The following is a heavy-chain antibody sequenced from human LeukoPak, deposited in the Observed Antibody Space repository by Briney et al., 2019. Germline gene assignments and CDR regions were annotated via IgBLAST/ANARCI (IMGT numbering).Heavy chain of an antibody. CDR3: ARDQNGSGRWY. CDR1: GFTFSDYY. Sequence: GGSLRLSCAVSGFTFSDYYMSWIRQAPGKGLEWVSSISSSSSYIYYADSVKGRFTISRDNAKNSLYLQMNSLRAEDTAVYYCARDQNGSGRWYWGQGTLVTVSS. J-gene: IGHJ4*02. D-gene: IGHD3-10*01. V-gene: IGHV3-11*06. CDR2: ISSSSSYI.